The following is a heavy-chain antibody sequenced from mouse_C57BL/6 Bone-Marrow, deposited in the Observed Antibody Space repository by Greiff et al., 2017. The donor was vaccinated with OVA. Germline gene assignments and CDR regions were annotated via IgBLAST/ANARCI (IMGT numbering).Heavy chain of an antibody. CDR1: GYTFTSYW. Sequence: QVQLQQPGAELVRPGSSVKLSCKASGYTFTSYWMDWVKQRPGQGLEWIGNIYPSDSETHYNQKFKDKATLTVDKSSSTAYIQLSSLTSEDSAVYYCARKGDGYYVLWYFDVWGTGTTVTVSS. CDR3: ARKGDGYYVLWYFDV. V-gene: IGHV1-61*01. J-gene: IGHJ1*03. CDR2: IYPSDSET. D-gene: IGHD2-3*01.